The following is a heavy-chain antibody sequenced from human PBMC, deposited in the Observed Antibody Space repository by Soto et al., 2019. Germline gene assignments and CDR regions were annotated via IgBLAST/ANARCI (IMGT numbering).Heavy chain of an antibody. D-gene: IGHD5-12*01. J-gene: IGHJ4*02. CDR3: ARPTRDGYGPEAFYFDS. CDR2: IYPDDSDA. Sequence: GESLKLSCQGSGYSFPDYWIGWVRQVPGKGLEWMGIIYPDDSDAKYSPSFQGQVTMSADKSISTAYLQWSSLKPSDTAMYYCARPTRDGYGPEAFYFDSWGQGTLVTVSS. CDR1: GYSFPDYW. V-gene: IGHV5-51*01.